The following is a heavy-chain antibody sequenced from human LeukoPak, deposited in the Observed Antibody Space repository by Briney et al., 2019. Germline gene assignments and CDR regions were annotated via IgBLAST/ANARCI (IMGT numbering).Heavy chain of an antibody. CDR1: GGTFSSYA. D-gene: IGHD4-11*01. CDR3: ATKRMYSNFDYYYYYMDV. V-gene: IGHV1-69*13. CDR2: IIPIFGTA. J-gene: IGHJ6*03. Sequence: SVKVSCKASGGTFSSYAISWVRQAPGQGLEWMGGIIPIFGTANYAQKFQGRVTITADESTRTAYVELSSLRSEDTAVYYCATKRMYSNFDYYYYYMDVWGKGTTVTVSS.